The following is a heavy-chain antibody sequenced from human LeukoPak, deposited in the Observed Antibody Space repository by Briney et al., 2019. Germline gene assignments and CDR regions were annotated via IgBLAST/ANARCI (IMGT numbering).Heavy chain of an antibody. CDR1: GGTFSSYA. CDR2: IIPIFGTA. CDR3: ASYLYYYDSSGYYKLDY. V-gene: IGHV1-69*13. D-gene: IGHD3-22*01. J-gene: IGHJ4*02. Sequence: ASVKVSCKASGGTFSSYAISWVRQAPGQGLEWMGGIIPIFGTANYAQKLQGRVTITADESTSTAYMELSSLRSEDTAVYYCASYLYYYDSSGYYKLDYWGQGTLVTVSS.